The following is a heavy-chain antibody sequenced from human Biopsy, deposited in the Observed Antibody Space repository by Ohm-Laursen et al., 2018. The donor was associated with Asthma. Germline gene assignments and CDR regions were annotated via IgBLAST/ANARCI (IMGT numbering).Heavy chain of an antibody. J-gene: IGHJ6*02. V-gene: IGHV4-59*12. CDR1: GVSIRSYY. Sequence: SETLSLTWTVSGVSIRSYYWTWIRQPPGKGLEWIGNIHYSGSTYSNPSLKSRVTISVDTSKNQFSLRLTSVTAADTAVYYCARGSSSRLSQWELLVSGGKRAHSYYGMDVWGQGTTVTVSS. CDR2: IHYSGST. CDR3: ARGSSSRLSQWELLVSGGKRAHSYYGMDV. D-gene: IGHD1-26*01.